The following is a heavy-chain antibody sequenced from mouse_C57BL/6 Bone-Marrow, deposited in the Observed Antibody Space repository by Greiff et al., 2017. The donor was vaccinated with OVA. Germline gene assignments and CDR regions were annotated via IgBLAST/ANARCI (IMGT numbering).Heavy chain of an antibody. Sequence: VKVVESGAELVRPGTSVKVSCKASGYAFTNYLIEWVKQSHGQGLEWIGVINPGSGGTNYNEKFKGKATLTADKSSSTAYMQLSSLTSEDSAVYFFAITSLFVYAMDYWGQGTSVTVSS. D-gene: IGHD2-3*01. V-gene: IGHV1-54*01. CDR1: GYAFTNYL. CDR3: AITSLFVYAMDY. CDR2: INPGSGGT. J-gene: IGHJ4*01.